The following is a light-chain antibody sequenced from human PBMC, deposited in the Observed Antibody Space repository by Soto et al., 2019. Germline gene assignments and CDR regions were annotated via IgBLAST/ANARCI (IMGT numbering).Light chain of an antibody. J-gene: IGLJ1*01. V-gene: IGLV2-14*01. CDR3: STYTSSSTLYV. CDR2: DVS. CDR1: SSDVGGYNY. Sequence: QSALTQPASVSGSPGQSITISCTGTSSDVGGYNYVSWYQQHPGKAPKLMIYDVSNRPSGVSNRFSGSKSGNTASLTISGLQALAAAAYYFSTYTSSSTLYVFGTGTKLTVL.